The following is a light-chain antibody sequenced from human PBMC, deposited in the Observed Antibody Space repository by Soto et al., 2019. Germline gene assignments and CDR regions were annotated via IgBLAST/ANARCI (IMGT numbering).Light chain of an antibody. Sequence: EIVMTQSPATLSVSPGERATLSCRASQSVSSNLAWYQQKPGQVPRLLIYGASTSATGIPARFSGSGSGTEFTLTISSLQSEDFAVYYCQQYNNWPFTFGPGTKVDIK. V-gene: IGKV3D-15*01. CDR3: QQYNNWPFT. J-gene: IGKJ3*01. CDR2: GAS. CDR1: QSVSSN.